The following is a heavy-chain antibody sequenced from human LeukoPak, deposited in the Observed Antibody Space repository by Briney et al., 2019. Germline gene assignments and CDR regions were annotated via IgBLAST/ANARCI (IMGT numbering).Heavy chain of an antibody. J-gene: IGHJ4*02. V-gene: IGHV3-43*01. CDR3: AKGYGSRIMSVEMDY. CDR2: ISWDGATT. CDR1: GFSLDDKT. Sequence: GGSLRLSCAASGFSLDDKTMHWVRQAPGKGLEWVSLISWDGATTYYADSMRGRFTISRDNSKNFLYLQMSSLRTEDTALYYCAKGYGSRIMSVEMDYWGQGTRVTVSS. D-gene: IGHD3-10*01.